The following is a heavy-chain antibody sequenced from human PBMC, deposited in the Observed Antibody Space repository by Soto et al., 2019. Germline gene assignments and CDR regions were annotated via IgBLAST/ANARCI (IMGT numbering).Heavy chain of an antibody. J-gene: IGHJ4*02. V-gene: IGHV3-53*01. D-gene: IGHD3-10*01. Sequence: EVQLVESGGGLIQPGGSLRLSCAVSGFTVSNNYMSWVRQAPGKGLEGVSVIYSGGYTAYGDSVKGRFTISRDNSKNTHTPKMNGPGPDAAAVYYWGPPAGGGGYWGQGTLVTVSS. CDR2: IYSGGYT. CDR3: GPPAGGGGY. CDR1: GFTVSNNY.